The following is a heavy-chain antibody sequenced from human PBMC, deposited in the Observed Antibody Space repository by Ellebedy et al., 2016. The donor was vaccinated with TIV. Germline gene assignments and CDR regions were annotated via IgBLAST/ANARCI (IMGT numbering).Heavy chain of an antibody. CDR3: ARLGIVVYDYYGMDV. V-gene: IGHV1-46*01. Sequence: ASVKVSCXASGYTFTGYYMHWVRQAPGQGLEWMGIINPSGGSTSYAQKFQGRVTMTTDTSTSTAYMELRSLRSDDTAVYYCARLGIVVYDYYGMDVWGQGTTVTVSS. CDR1: GYTFTGYY. CDR2: INPSGGST. D-gene: IGHD3-22*01. J-gene: IGHJ6*02.